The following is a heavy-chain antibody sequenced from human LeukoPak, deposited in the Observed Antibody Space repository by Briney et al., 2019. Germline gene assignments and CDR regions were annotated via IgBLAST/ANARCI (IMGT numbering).Heavy chain of an antibody. CDR1: GYTFTSYG. V-gene: IGHV1-2*06. D-gene: IGHD3-22*01. J-gene: IGHJ4*02. CDR2: INPNSGGT. Sequence: GASVKVSCKASGYTFTSYGISWVRQAPGQGLEWMGRINPNSGGTNYAQKFQGRVTMTRDTSISTAYMELSRLRSDDTAVYYCARDLHDSSGYYFGYWGQGTLVTVSS. CDR3: ARDLHDSSGYYFGY.